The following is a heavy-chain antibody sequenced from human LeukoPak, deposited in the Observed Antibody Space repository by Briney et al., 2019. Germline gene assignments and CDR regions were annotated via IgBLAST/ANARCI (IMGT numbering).Heavy chain of an antibody. V-gene: IGHV4-4*07. CDR1: GGSISSYY. CDR3: ARESVTTSYYYYYMDV. D-gene: IGHD4-17*01. Sequence: SSETLSLTCTVSGGSISSYYWSWIRQPPGKGLEWIGRIYTSGSTNYNPSLKSRVTMSLDTSKNQFSLKLSSVTAADTAVYYCARESVTTSYYYYYMDVWGKGTTVTISS. J-gene: IGHJ6*03. CDR2: IYTSGST.